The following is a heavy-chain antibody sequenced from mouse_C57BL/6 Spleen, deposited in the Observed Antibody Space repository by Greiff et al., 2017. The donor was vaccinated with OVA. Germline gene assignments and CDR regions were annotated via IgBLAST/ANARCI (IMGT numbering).Heavy chain of an antibody. CDR3: ARIGYSNYGSWFAY. Sequence: QVQLQQPGAELVKPGASVKLSCKASGYTFTSYWMHWVKQRPGQGLEWIGMIHPNSGSTNYNEKFKSKATLTVDKSSSTAYMQLSSLTSEDSAVYYCARIGYSNYGSWFAYWGQGTLVTVSA. J-gene: IGHJ3*01. CDR2: IHPNSGST. CDR1: GYTFTSYW. D-gene: IGHD2-5*01. V-gene: IGHV1-64*01.